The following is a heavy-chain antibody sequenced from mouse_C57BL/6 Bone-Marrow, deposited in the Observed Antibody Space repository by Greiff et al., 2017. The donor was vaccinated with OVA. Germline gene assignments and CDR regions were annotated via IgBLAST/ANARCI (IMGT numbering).Heavy chain of an antibody. Sequence: QLQQSCPLLLQPGSSVHMSCPASGYTFPLYYLNCVQHSPGQFLSLIGVINPYNGGTSSNQKFKGKATLTVDKSSSTAYMEHNSLTSEDSAVYYCARGIYDGYDWYFDVWGTGTTVTVSS. CDR3: ARGIYDGYDWYFDV. V-gene: IGHV1-19*01. J-gene: IGHJ1*03. CDR2: INPYNGGT. D-gene: IGHD2-3*01. CDR1: GYTFPLYY.